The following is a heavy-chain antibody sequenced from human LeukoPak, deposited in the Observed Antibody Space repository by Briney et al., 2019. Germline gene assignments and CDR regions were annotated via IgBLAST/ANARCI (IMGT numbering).Heavy chain of an antibody. J-gene: IGHJ4*02. CDR1: GFTVSSSY. D-gene: IGHD2-15*01. CDR2: INHSGST. CDR3: ARGRLGSGGSCYIN. V-gene: IGHV4-34*01. Sequence: PGGSLRLSCAASGFTVSSSYMSWIRQPPGKGLEWIGEINHSGSTNYNPSLKSRVTISVDTSKNQFFLKLSSVTAADTAVYYCARGRLGSGGSCYINWGQGTLVTVSS.